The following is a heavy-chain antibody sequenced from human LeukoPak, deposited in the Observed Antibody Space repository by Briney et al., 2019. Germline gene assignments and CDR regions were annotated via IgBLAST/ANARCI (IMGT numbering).Heavy chain of an antibody. J-gene: IGHJ4*02. Sequence: GGSLRLSCAASGFTFSSYWMHWVRQAPGKGLVWGSRINSDGSSTSYADSVKGRFTISRDNAKNTLYLQMNSLRAEDTAVYYCARQELLWNSSGWYPHNDYWGQGTLVTVSS. CDR3: ARQELLWNSSGWYPHNDY. V-gene: IGHV3-74*01. D-gene: IGHD6-19*01. CDR2: INSDGSST. CDR1: GFTFSSYW.